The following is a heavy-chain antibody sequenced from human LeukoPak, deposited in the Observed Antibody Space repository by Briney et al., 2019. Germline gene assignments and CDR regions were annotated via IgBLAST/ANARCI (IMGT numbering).Heavy chain of an antibody. CDR2: IYYSAST. CDR1: GGSIGSYY. CDR3: ARVVVAATRADYFDY. J-gene: IGHJ4*02. Sequence: PSETLSLTCTVSGGSIGSYYWSWIRQPPGKGLEWIAYIYYSASTNYNPSLKSRVTISVDTSKNQFSMKLSSVTAADTAVYYCARVVVAATRADYFDYWGQGTLVTVSS. V-gene: IGHV4-59*01. D-gene: IGHD2-15*01.